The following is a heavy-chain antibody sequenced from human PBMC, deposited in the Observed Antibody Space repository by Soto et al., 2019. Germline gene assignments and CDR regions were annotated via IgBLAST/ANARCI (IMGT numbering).Heavy chain of an antibody. CDR1: GYTFTSYG. Sequence: QVQLVQSGAEVKKPGASVKVSCKASGYTFTSYGISWVRQAPGQGLEWMGWISAYNGNTNYAQKLQGRVIMTTDTSTSTAYMELSSLRSDDTAVYYCARDDSDFWSGQHLTFDYWGQGTLVTVSS. J-gene: IGHJ4*02. CDR2: ISAYNGNT. CDR3: ARDDSDFWSGQHLTFDY. D-gene: IGHD3-3*01. V-gene: IGHV1-18*01.